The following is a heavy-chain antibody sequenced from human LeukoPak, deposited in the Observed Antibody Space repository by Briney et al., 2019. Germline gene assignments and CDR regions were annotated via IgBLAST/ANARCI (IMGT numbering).Heavy chain of an antibody. CDR3: ARAPLVGSYYAFDI. CDR1: GDSISSGDYY. J-gene: IGHJ3*02. V-gene: IGHV4-61*02. CDR2: ISSSGST. D-gene: IGHD1-26*01. Sequence: SQTLSLTCTVSGDSISSGDYYWSWIRQPAGKGLEWIGRISSSGSTNYNPSLKSRVTISVDTSKNQFSLKLSSVTAADTAVYYCARAPLVGSYYAFDIWGQGTMVTVSS.